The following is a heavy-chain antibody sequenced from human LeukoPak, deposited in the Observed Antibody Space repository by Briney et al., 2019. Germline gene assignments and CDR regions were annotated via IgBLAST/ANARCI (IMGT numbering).Heavy chain of an antibody. CDR1: GGTFSSYA. CDR2: XXXXXXIA. Sequence: SVKVSCKASGGTFSSYAISWVRQAPGQGLXXXXXXXXXXXIANYAQKFQGRVTITADKSTSTAYMELSSLRSEDTAVYYCARDACSSTSCYSYYYYYGMDVWGQGTTVTVSS. D-gene: IGHD2-2*01. CDR3: ARDACSSTSCYSYYYYYGMDV. V-gene: IGHV1-69*10. J-gene: IGHJ6*02.